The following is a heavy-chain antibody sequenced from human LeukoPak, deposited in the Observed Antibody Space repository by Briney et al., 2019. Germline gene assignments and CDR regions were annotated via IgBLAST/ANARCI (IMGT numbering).Heavy chain of an antibody. CDR2: IYHSGKT. CDR1: GASISKTNW. D-gene: IGHD3-22*01. Sequence: PSETLSLTCAVSGASISKTNWWSWVRQPPGKGLEWIGEIYHSGKTNYNPSLKSRVTISVDKSKNQISLKLSSVTAADTAVYYCARDAYESSGYSFDYWGQGTLVTVSS. V-gene: IGHV4-4*02. J-gene: IGHJ4*02. CDR3: ARDAYESSGYSFDY.